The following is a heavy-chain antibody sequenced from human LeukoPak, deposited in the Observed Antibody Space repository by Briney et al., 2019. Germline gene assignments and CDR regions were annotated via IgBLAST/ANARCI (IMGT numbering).Heavy chain of an antibody. Sequence: GGSLRLSCAASGFTFSSHAMSWVRQAPGKGLVWVSRINSDGSSTSYADSVKGRFTISRDNAKNTLYLQMNSLRAEDTAVYYCARGGVGAIYFDYWGQGTLVTVSS. CDR3: ARGGVGAIYFDY. CDR2: INSDGSST. D-gene: IGHD1-26*01. J-gene: IGHJ4*02. CDR1: GFTFSSHA. V-gene: IGHV3-74*01.